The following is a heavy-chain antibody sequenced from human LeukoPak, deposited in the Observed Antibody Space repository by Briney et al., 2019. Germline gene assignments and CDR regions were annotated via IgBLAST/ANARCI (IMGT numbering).Heavy chain of an antibody. D-gene: IGHD5-18*01. CDR3: AKDGTWIQLWLTY. CDR1: GFTFSNYA. CDR2: ISGFGGSE. V-gene: IGHV3-23*01. Sequence: GGSLRLSCAVPGFTFSNYAMTWVRQAPGKGLEWVSSISGFGGSEYYADSVKGRFTISRDTSSNTLNLQMNSLRAEDTAVYYCAKDGTWIQLWLTYWGQGTLVTVSS. J-gene: IGHJ4*02.